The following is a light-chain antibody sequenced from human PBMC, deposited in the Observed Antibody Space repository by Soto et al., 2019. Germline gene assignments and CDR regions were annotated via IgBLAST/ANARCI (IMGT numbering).Light chain of an antibody. V-gene: IGLV2-11*01. Sequence: QSALTQPRSVSGSPGQSVTISCTGTSSDVGGYNYVSWYQQHPGKAPKLMIYDVSQRPSGVPNRFSGSKSDNTASLIISGLQAEDEADYYCCSYAGTYTWVFGGGTKLPS. CDR2: DVS. J-gene: IGLJ3*02. CDR3: CSYAGTYTWV. CDR1: SSDVGGYNY.